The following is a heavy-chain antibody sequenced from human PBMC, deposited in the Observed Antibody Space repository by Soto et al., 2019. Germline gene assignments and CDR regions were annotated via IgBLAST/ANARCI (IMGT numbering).Heavy chain of an antibody. CDR3: AREGRAVLLWFGEFGWFDP. V-gene: IGHV4-4*07. CDR2: IYTSGST. J-gene: IGHJ5*02. Sequence: QVQLQESGPGLVKPSETLSLTYTVSGGSISSYYWSWIRQPAGKGLEWIGRIYTSGSTNYNPSLKSRVTMSVDTSKNQFSLKLSSVTAADTAVYYCAREGRAVLLWFGEFGWFDPWGQGTLVTVSS. CDR1: GGSISSYY. D-gene: IGHD3-10*01.